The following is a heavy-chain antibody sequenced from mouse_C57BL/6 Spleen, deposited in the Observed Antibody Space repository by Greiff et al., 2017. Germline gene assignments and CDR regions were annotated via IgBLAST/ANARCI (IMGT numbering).Heavy chain of an antibody. Sequence: EVMLVESGGDLVKPGGSLKLSCAASGFTFSSYGMSWVRQTPDKRLEWVATISSGGSYTYYPDSVKGRFTISRDNAKNTLYLQMSSLKSEDTAMYYCASLYYYGSSPYYFDYWGQGATLTVSS. CDR2: ISSGGSYT. CDR3: ASLYYYGSSPYYFDY. J-gene: IGHJ2*01. D-gene: IGHD1-1*01. V-gene: IGHV5-6*01. CDR1: GFTFSSYG.